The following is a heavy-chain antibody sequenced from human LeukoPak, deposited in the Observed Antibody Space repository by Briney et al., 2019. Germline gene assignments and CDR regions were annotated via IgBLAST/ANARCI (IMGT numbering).Heavy chain of an antibody. J-gene: IGHJ4*02. CDR1: GFTFSSYA. CDR2: ISNSGDST. CDR3: ATSKFF. D-gene: IGHD4-11*01. V-gene: IGHV3-23*01. Sequence: GGSLRLSCAASGFTFSSYAVSWVRQAPGKGLEWVSAISNSGDSTYYADSVKGRFAVSRDNSRNTLYLQMNSLRAEDTAVYYCATSKFFWGQGTLVTVSS.